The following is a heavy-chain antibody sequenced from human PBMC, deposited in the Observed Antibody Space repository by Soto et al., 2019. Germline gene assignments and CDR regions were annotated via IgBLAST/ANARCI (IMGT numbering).Heavy chain of an antibody. Sequence: GGSLRLSCAASGFTFSSYWMSWVRQAPGKGLEWVANIKQDGSEKYYVDSVKGRFTISRDNAKNSLYLQMNSLRAEDTAVYYCARVKIRYSGYEGVDYWGQGTLVTVSS. V-gene: IGHV3-7*01. D-gene: IGHD5-12*01. CDR3: ARVKIRYSGYEGVDY. CDR2: IKQDGSEK. J-gene: IGHJ4*02. CDR1: GFTFSSYW.